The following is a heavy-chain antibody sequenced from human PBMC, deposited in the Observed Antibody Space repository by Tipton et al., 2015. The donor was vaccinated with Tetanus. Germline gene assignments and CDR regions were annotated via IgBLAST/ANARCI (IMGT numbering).Heavy chain of an antibody. CDR3: ARVLQLERKFDF. V-gene: IGHV3-30-3*01. D-gene: IGHD1-1*01. CDR1: GFTFRSYA. J-gene: IGHJ4*02. Sequence: SLRLSCAASGFTFRSYAMNWVRQSPGRGLEWVSAISFDGSNKNYADSVKGRFTISRDNSHNTLFLQMNSLRAEDSATYYCARVLQLERKFDFWGQGILVTVSS. CDR2: ISFDGSNK.